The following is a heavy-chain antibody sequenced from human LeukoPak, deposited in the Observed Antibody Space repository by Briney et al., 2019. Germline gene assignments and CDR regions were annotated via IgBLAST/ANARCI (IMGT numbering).Heavy chain of an antibody. J-gene: IGHJ4*02. Sequence: PGGSLRLSCAASGFTFSSYSMNWVRQAPGKGLEWVSSISSSSSYIYYADSVKGRFTISRDNAKNSLYLQMNSLRAEDTAVYYCARVLRDFWSGYFVQKELPLIDYWGQGTLVTVSS. CDR3: ARVLRDFWSGYFVQKELPLIDY. CDR2: ISSSSSYI. V-gene: IGHV3-21*01. CDR1: GFTFSSYS. D-gene: IGHD3-3*01.